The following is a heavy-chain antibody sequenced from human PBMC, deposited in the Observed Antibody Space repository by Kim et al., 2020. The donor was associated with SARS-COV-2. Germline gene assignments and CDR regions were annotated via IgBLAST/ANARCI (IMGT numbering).Heavy chain of an antibody. D-gene: IGHD1-1*01. V-gene: IGHV3-11*05. CDR3: AREVGATGTTSFADY. J-gene: IGHJ4*02. Sequence: DSVKGRFTISRDNAKNSLYLQMNSLRAEDTAVYYCAREVGATGTTSFADYWGQGTLVTVSS.